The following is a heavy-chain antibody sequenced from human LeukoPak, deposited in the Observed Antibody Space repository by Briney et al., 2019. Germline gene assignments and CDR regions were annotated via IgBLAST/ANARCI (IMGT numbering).Heavy chain of an antibody. CDR1: GGSISSSNW. D-gene: IGHD3-10*01. V-gene: IGHV4-4*02. J-gene: IGHJ4*02. Sequence: SETLSLTCAVSGGSISSSNWWSWVRQPPGKGLEWIGEIYHSGSTNYNPSLKSRVTISVDKSKNQFSLKLSSVTAADTAMYYCARRYYYGSGSHYYFDYWGQGTLVTVSS. CDR3: ARRYYYGSGSHYYFDY. CDR2: IYHSGST.